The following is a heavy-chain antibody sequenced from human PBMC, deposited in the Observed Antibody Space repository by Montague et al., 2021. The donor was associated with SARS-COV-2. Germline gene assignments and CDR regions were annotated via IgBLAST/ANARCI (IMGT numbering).Heavy chain of an antibody. CDR1: GGSFSGYY. D-gene: IGHD3-10*01. Sequence: SETLSLTCAVYGGSFSGYYWGWIRQPPGKGLEWIGEINHSGSANYNPSLKSRVTISVDTSKNQFSLKLSSVTAADTAVYYCARVRYYGSGTYLGMDVWGQGTTVTVSS. V-gene: IGHV4-34*01. CDR2: INHSGSA. J-gene: IGHJ6*02. CDR3: ARVRYYGSGTYLGMDV.